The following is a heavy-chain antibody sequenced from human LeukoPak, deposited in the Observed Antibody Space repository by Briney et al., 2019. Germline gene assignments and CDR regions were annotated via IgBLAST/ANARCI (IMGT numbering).Heavy chain of an antibody. J-gene: IGHJ4*02. Sequence: GXSXRLSCAASRFTFSNYAMSWVRQAPGKGLEWVSFICVRRGSAYSPASVKGPFPLSRDNSKNTLLLQMNSLRPEDTALYYCAKSMRGYYRIDYWGQGTLVTVSS. V-gene: IGHV3-23*01. CDR2: ICVRRGSA. D-gene: IGHD3-3*01. CDR3: AKSMRGYYRIDY. CDR1: RFTFSNYA.